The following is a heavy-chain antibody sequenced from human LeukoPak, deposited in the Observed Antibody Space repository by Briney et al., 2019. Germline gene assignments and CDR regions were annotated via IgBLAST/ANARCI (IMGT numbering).Heavy chain of an antibody. V-gene: IGHV1-2*02. J-gene: IGHJ4*02. CDR3: ARERTPGSGYGVDY. Sequence: SVKVSCKASVYTFTGYYIHWVRQAPGQPLEWMGWINPNINGTNYAQKFQGRVTMTGDRSISTAYMELSRLRSDDTAVYYCARERTPGSGYGVDYWGQGTVVTVSS. CDR2: INPNINGT. CDR1: VYTFTGYY. D-gene: IGHD6-25*01.